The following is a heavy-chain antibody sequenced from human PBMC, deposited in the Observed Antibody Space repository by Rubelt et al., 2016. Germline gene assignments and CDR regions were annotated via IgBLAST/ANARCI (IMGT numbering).Heavy chain of an antibody. Sequence: QLQLQESGPGLVKPSETLSLTCTVSGDSISISTYFWGWIRQPPGKGLEWIANVCYSGSTNYNPSLKSRVTISVDTAKNEFSLKLTSVTAADTAVYYCARDHKQWYGMDAWGQGTTVTVSS. CDR3: ARDHKQWYGMDA. CDR1: GDSISISTYF. D-gene: IGHD6-19*01. J-gene: IGHJ6*02. V-gene: IGHV4-39*07. CDR2: VCYSGST.